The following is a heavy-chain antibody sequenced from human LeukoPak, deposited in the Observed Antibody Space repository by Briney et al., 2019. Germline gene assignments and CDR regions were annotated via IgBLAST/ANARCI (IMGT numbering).Heavy chain of an antibody. D-gene: IGHD5-24*01. J-gene: IGHJ4*02. Sequence: GRSLRLSCTASGFTFSDYAMSCVRQAPGKGLEWVGFIRSKAYGGTTEYAASVKGRFTISRDDSKSIAYLQMNSLKTEDTAVYYCTSALRGRWLPDYWGQGTLVTVSS. V-gene: IGHV3-49*04. CDR2: IRSKAYGGTT. CDR1: GFTFSDYA. CDR3: TSALRGRWLPDY.